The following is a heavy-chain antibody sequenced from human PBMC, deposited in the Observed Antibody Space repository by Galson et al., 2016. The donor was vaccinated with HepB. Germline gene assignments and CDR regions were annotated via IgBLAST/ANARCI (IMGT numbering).Heavy chain of an antibody. CDR1: GGNFNNYV. J-gene: IGHJ4*02. Sequence: SVKVSCKVSGGNFNNYVIGWVRQALGQGLEWMGGISPVVGVGYYAPRLQGRVTITADKSTNTAYMELSRLTSDDTAVYYCARDKEITFGGVLADWGQGTLVTVSS. V-gene: IGHV1-69*10. CDR3: ARDKEITFGGVLAD. CDR2: ISPVVGVG. D-gene: IGHD3-16*01.